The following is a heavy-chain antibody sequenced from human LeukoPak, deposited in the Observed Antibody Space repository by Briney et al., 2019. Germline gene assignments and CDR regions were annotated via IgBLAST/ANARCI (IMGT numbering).Heavy chain of an antibody. D-gene: IGHD5-12*01. J-gene: IGHJ2*01. CDR2: LTDSSGFT. CDR1: GFTFSDYH. V-gene: IGHV3-11*03. Sequence: GGSLRLSCVATGFTFSDYHMIWLRQAPGKGLEWLSYLTDSSGFTNYADSVKGRFTISRDNAKNSLYLQMNSLRADDTAVYYCARPTSKGPNWSLDLWGRGTLVTVSS. CDR3: ARPTSKGPNWSLDL.